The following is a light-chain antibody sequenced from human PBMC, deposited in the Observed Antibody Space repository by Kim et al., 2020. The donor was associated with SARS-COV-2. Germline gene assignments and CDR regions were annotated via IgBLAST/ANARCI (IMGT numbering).Light chain of an antibody. J-gene: IGLJ1*01. CDR3: SSYTSSSTV. CDR2: DVS. CDR1: SSDVGGYNY. Sequence: QSALTQPASVSGSPGQSITISCTGTSSDVGGYNYVSWYQQHPGKAPKLMIYDVSKRPSGVSNRFSGSKSSNTASLTISGLQAEDEADYYCSSYTSSSTVFGTGTKVTVL. V-gene: IGLV2-14*01.